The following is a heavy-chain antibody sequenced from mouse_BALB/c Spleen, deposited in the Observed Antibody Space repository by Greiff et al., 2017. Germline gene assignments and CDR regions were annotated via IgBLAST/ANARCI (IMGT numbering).Heavy chain of an antibody. CDR3: ARGGYYRYDGIGAY. D-gene: IGHD2-14*01. Sequence: QVQLQQSGAELMKPGASVKISCKATGYTFSSYWIEWVKQRPGHGLEWIGEILPGSGSTNYNEKFKGKATFTADTSSNTAYMQLSSLTSEDSAVYYCARGGYYRYDGIGAYWGQGTLVTVSA. CDR1: GYTFSSYW. CDR2: ILPGSGST. V-gene: IGHV1-9*01. J-gene: IGHJ3*01.